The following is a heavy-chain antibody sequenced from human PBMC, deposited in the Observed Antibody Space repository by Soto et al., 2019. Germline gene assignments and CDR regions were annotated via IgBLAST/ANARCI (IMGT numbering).Heavy chain of an antibody. D-gene: IGHD3-3*01. J-gene: IGHJ6*03. V-gene: IGHV3-33*01. Sequence: GGSLRLSCAASGFTFSSYGMHWVRQAPGKGLEWVAVIWYDGSNKYYADSVKGRFTISRDNSKNTLYLQMNSLRAEDTAVYYCARGPYVFWSGYYNPHYYYYYYMDVWGKGTTVTVS. CDR1: GFTFSSYG. CDR3: ARGPYVFWSGYYNPHYYYYYYMDV. CDR2: IWYDGSNK.